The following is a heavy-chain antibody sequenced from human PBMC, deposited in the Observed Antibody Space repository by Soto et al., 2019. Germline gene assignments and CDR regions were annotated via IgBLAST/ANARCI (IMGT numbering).Heavy chain of an antibody. J-gene: IGHJ6*02. CDR2: INHSGST. CDR3: AREYYYDSSGYYYNYYYGMDV. CDR1: GGSFSGYY. Sequence: SETLSLTCAVYGGSFSGYYWSWIRQPPGKGLEWIGEINHSGSTNYNPTLKSRVTISVDTSKNHFSLKLSSVTAADTAVYYCAREYYYDSSGYYYNYYYGMDVWGQGTTVTVSS. D-gene: IGHD3-22*01. V-gene: IGHV4-34*01.